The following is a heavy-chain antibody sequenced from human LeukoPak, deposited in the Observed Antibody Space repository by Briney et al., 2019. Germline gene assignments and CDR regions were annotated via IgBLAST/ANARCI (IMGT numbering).Heavy chain of an antibody. CDR3: AKDKGIVAGYFDY. V-gene: IGHV3-9*01. CDR1: GFTFSTYA. Sequence: GGSLRLSCAASGFTFSTYAVNWVRQAPGKGLEWVSGISWNSGSIGYADSVKGRFTISRDNAKNSLYLQMNSLRAEDTALYYCAKDKGIVAGYFDYWGQGTLVTVSS. D-gene: IGHD1-26*01. CDR2: ISWNSGSI. J-gene: IGHJ4*02.